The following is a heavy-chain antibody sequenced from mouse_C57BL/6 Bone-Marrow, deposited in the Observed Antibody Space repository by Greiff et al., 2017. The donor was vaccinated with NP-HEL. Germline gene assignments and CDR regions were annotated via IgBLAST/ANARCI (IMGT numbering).Heavy chain of an antibody. CDR1: GFNIKDDY. J-gene: IGHJ4*01. D-gene: IGHD5-1*01. V-gene: IGHV14-4*01. CDR3: TKYYYAMDY. Sequence: VQLKQSGAELVRPGASVKLSCTASGFNIKDDYMHWVKQRPEQGLVWIGWIDPENGDTEYASKFPGQATITADTSSNTAYLQLSSLTSEDTAVYYCTKYYYAMDYWGQGTSVTVSS. CDR2: IDPENGDT.